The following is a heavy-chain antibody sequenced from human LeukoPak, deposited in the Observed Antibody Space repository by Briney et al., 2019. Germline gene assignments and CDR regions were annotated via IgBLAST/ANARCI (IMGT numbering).Heavy chain of an antibody. CDR1: GYTLTELS. V-gene: IGHV1-24*01. CDR2: FDPEDGET. D-gene: IGHD1-20*01. Sequence: ASVKVSCKVSGYTLTELSMHWVRQAPGKGLEWMGGFDPEDGETIYAQKFQGRVTMTEDTSTDTAYMELSSLRSEDTAVYYCARDPYPTITGTQDFDYWGQGTLVTVSS. CDR3: ARDPYPTITGTQDFDY. J-gene: IGHJ4*02.